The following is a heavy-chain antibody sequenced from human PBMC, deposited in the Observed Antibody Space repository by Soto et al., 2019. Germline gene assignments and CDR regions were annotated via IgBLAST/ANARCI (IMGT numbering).Heavy chain of an antibody. CDR3: AKDSKSVSVSAARVYGMDV. CDR2: TRSNGEHT. Sequence: GGSLRLSCADSGFMFIIFAMTWVRQAPGKGLEWVSTTRSNGEHTYYADSVKGRFTVSRDNSKNTLFLEMSSLRAEDSAIYYCAKDSKSVSVSAARVYGMDVWGQGTTVTVS. D-gene: IGHD2-2*01. CDR1: GFMFIIFA. J-gene: IGHJ6*02. V-gene: IGHV3-23*01.